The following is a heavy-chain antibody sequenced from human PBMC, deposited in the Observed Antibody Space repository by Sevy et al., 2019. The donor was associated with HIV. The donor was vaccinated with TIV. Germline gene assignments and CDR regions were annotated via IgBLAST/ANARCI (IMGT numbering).Heavy chain of an antibody. CDR2: IRNNADSYNT. Sequence: GGSLRLSCAASGFTFSDHYMEWVRQAPGKGLEWVGRIRNNADSYNTEYAASVKGRFTISRDDSKNSLYLLMNSLKTEDTAVYYCATHAGIAAAGRVFDYWGQGTLVTVSS. D-gene: IGHD6-13*01. J-gene: IGHJ4*02. CDR3: ATHAGIAAAGRVFDY. V-gene: IGHV3-72*01. CDR1: GFTFSDHY.